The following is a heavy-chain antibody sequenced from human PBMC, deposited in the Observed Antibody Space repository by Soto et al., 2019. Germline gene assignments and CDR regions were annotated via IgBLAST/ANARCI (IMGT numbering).Heavy chain of an antibody. CDR1: GGSINSDTDY. Sequence: QLQLQESGPGLVKPSETSSLTCTVSGGSINSDTDYWAWIRQPPGKALEWIGSIYHSGSTYQNPSRKSRITISVDKSKNQFSLRLTSVTAADTAVYYCARRLEEYGNYWFDPWGQGILVTVSS. CDR2: IYHSGST. J-gene: IGHJ5*02. V-gene: IGHV4-39*01. D-gene: IGHD4-17*01. CDR3: ARRLEEYGNYWFDP.